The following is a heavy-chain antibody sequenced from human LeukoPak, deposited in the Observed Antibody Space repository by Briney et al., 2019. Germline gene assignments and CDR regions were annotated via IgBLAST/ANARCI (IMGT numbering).Heavy chain of an antibody. CDR3: ARDRLSADFHFDY. CDR1: GFTFSSYA. J-gene: IGHJ4*02. Sequence: GRSLRLSCAASGFTFSSYAMHWVRQAPGKGLEWVAVISYDGSNKYYADSVKGRFTISRGNSKNTLYLQMNSLRAEDTAVHYCARDRLSADFHFDYWGQGTLVTVSS. V-gene: IGHV3-30-3*01. D-gene: IGHD2/OR15-2a*01. CDR2: ISYDGSNK.